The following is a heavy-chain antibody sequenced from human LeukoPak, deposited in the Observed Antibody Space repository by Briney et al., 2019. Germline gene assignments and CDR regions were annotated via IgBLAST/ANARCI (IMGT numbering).Heavy chain of an antibody. CDR1: GGSISSNAHS. CDR3: ARVGNWFGP. J-gene: IGHJ5*01. Sequence: SETLSLTCAVSGGSISSNAHSWSWIRQPPGKGLEWIGYIYQSGNTYYNPSLKSRVTISIGRSKNQFSLNLSSVTAADTAVYYCARVGNWFGPWGQGTLVTVSS. V-gene: IGHV4-30-2*01. CDR2: IYQSGNT. D-gene: IGHD1-26*01.